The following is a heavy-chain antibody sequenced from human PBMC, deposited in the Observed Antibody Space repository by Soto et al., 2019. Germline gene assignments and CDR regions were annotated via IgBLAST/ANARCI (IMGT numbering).Heavy chain of an antibody. CDR2: TYYRSKWHY. Sequence: SQTLSLTCAISGDSVSNNSVAWNWVRQSPSRGLEWLGRTYYRSKWHYDYAPSVRSRVTINPDTSKNHFSLQLNSVSPEDAAVYYCARTLRGRGVKYFDDWGQGTLVTVSS. D-gene: IGHD3-10*01. V-gene: IGHV6-1*01. CDR3: ARTLRGRGVKYFDD. CDR1: GDSVSNNSVA. J-gene: IGHJ4*02.